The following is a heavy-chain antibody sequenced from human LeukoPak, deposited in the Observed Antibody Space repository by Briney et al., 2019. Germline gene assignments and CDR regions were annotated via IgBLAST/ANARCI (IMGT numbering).Heavy chain of an antibody. CDR3: ARDGGSSWYFDY. CDR1: GFTFRSYA. J-gene: IGHJ4*02. V-gene: IGHV3-23*01. D-gene: IGHD6-13*01. Sequence: GGSLRLSCAASGFTFRSYAMSWVRQAPGKGVEWVSAISGSGGSTYYADSVKGRFTISRDNSKNSLYLQMSSLRAEDTAVYYCARDGGSSWYFDYWGQGTLVTVSS. CDR2: ISGSGGST.